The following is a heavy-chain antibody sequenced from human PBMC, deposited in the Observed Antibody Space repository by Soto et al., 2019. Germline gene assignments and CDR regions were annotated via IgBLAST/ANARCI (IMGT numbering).Heavy chain of an antibody. CDR3: ARDSGAKLSSS. CDR1: GGTFSSYR. D-gene: IGHD6-13*01. CDR2: IVPIYRTA. Sequence: SVKVSCKASGGTFSSYRINWVRQAPGQGLEWVGGIVPIYRTADYAQKFQGRVTITADESARTVYMELRSLKSQDTAVYYCARDSGAKLSSSWGQGTLVTVSS. V-gene: IGHV1-69*13. J-gene: IGHJ4*02.